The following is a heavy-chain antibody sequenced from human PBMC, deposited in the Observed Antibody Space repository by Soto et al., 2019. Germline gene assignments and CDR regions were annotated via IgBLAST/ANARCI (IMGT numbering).Heavy chain of an antibody. CDR2: IYHSGST. D-gene: IGHD6-19*01. CDR3: ARSRGSGWHHDVFDI. V-gene: IGHV4-30-2*01. Sequence: SETLSLTCTVSGGSISSGGYSWSWIRQPPGKGLEWIGYIYHSGSTYYNPSLKSRVTISVDRSKNQFSLKLSSVTAADTAVYYCARSRGSGWHHDVFDIWGPGTMVTVSS. CDR1: GGSISSGGYS. J-gene: IGHJ3*02.